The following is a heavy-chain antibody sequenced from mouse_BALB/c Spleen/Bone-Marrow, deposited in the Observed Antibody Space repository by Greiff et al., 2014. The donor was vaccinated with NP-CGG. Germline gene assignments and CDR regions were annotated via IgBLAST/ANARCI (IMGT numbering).Heavy chain of an antibody. J-gene: IGHJ4*01. CDR3: ARDSPYAMDY. CDR2: IDPANGNT. Sequence: VQLQQSGAELVKPGASVKLSCTASGFNIKDTYMHWVKQRPEQGLEWIGRIDPANGNTKYDLKFQGKATITADTSSNTAYLQLSSLTSEDTAVYYCARDSPYAMDYWGQGTSVTVSS. CDR1: GFNIKDTY. V-gene: IGHV14-3*02.